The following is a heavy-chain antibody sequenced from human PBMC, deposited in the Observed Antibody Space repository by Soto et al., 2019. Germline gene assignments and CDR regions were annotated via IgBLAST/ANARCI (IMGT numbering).Heavy chain of an antibody. J-gene: IGHJ4*02. CDR3: ATPLEYSSSVGNFDY. Sequence: SETLSLTCTVSGGSISSSSYYWGWIRQPPGKGLEWIGSIYYSGSTYYNPSLKSRVTISVDTSKNQFSLKLSSVTAADTAVYYCATPLEYSSSVGNFDYWGQGTLVTVSS. D-gene: IGHD6-6*01. CDR2: IYYSGST. V-gene: IGHV4-39*01. CDR1: GGSISSSSYY.